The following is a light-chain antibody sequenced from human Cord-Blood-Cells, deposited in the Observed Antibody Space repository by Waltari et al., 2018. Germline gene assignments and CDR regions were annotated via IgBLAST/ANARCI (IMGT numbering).Light chain of an antibody. V-gene: IGKV1-39*01. CDR1: QSISSY. CDR2: AAS. CDR3: QQNYSTPRT. J-gene: IGKJ1*01. Sequence: DIQMTQSPSSLSASVGDRVTITCRASQSISSYLNWYQQKPGKAHKLLIYAASSLQSWVPSRFSGSGSGTDFTLTISSLQPEDFATYYCQQNYSTPRTFGQGTKVEIK.